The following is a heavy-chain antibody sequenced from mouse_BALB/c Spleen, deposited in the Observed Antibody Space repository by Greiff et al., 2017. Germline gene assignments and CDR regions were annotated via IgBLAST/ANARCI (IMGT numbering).Heavy chain of an antibody. CDR3: ARTVVASYYYAMDY. CDR2: IWSGGST. CDR1: GFSLTSYG. V-gene: IGHV2-2*02. Sequence: VKLVESGPGLVQPSQSLSITCTVSGFSLTSYGVHWVRQSPGKGLEWLGVIWSGGSTDYNAAFISRLSISKDNSKSQVFFKMNSLQANDTAIYYCARTVVASYYYAMDYWGQGTSVTVSS. D-gene: IGHD1-1*01. J-gene: IGHJ4*01.